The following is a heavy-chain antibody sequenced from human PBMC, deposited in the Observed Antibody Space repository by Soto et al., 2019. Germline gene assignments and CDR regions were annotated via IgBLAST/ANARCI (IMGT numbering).Heavy chain of an antibody. CDR1: GYIFTSYA. J-gene: IGHJ4*02. D-gene: IGHD6-19*01. CDR3: ASRIAVAGTLDY. Sequence: QVQLVQSGAEVKKPGASVKVSCKASGYIFTSYAMHWVRQAPGQRLEWMGWINAGNGNTKYSQKFQGRVTITRDTSASTAYMELSSLRSEDTAVYYCASRIAVAGTLDYWGQGTLVTVSS. V-gene: IGHV1-3*01. CDR2: INAGNGNT.